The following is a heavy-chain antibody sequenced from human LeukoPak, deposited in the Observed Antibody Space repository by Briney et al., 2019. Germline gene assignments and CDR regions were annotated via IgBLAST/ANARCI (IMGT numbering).Heavy chain of an antibody. Sequence: SETLSLTCTVSGGSISSGGYYWSWIRQPPGKGLEWIGYIYYSGSTYYNPSLKSRVTISVDTSKNQFSLKLSSVTAADTAVYYCARNEGSSSGWYNYWGQGALVTVSS. J-gene: IGHJ4*02. D-gene: IGHD6-19*01. CDR1: GGSISSGGYY. CDR3: ARNEGSSSGWYNY. CDR2: IYYSGST. V-gene: IGHV4-30-4*08.